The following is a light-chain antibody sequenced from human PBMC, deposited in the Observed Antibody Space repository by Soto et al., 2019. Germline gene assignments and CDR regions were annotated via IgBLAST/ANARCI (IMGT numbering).Light chain of an antibody. V-gene: IGKV1-39*01. J-gene: IGKJ3*01. Sequence: DIRMTQSPSSLSASVGDKITITCRTSRRVNNYSNSYQQKPGKAPKLLIFGESSWQSGVPSRFSGGGSETDVPLTIGNVQPEDFATYFCQQSYIVPDTCGPGPTVNIK. CDR1: RRVNNY. CDR3: QQSYIVPDT. CDR2: GES.